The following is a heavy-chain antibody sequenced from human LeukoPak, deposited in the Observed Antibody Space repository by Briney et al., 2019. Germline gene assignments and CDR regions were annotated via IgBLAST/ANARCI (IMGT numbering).Heavy chain of an antibody. J-gene: IGHJ4*02. D-gene: IGHD3-9*01. Sequence: GASVKVSCKASGYTFTGYAMHWVRQAPGQGLEWVGRLDPNSGGTNYAQDFQGRVTITRYTSINTAYMELSRLRSDDTAKYYCTRDLTISGPIGIWGQGTLVTVSA. CDR3: TRDLTISGPIGI. CDR2: LDPNSGGT. CDR1: GYTFTGYA. V-gene: IGHV1-2*06.